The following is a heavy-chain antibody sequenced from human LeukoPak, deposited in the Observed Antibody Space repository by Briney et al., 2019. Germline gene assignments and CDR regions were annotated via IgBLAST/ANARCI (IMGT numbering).Heavy chain of an antibody. V-gene: IGHV3-9*01. CDR3: AKEDEFDAFDI. J-gene: IGHJ3*02. Sequence: GGSLRLSCAASGFTFDDYAMHWVRQAPGKGLEWVSGISWNSGSIGYADSVKGRFTISRDNAKNSLYLQMNSLRAEDTALYYCAKEDEFDAFDIWGQGKMVTVSS. CDR1: GFTFDDYA. CDR2: ISWNSGSI.